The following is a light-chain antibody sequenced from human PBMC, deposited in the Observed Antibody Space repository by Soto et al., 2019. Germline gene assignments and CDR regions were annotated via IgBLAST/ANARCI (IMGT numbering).Light chain of an antibody. J-gene: IGKJ1*01. CDR3: QQYSTFTRT. CDR1: QTIGSW. CDR2: DAS. V-gene: IGKV1-5*01. Sequence: DIQMTQSPSTLSASVGDRVTITCRASQTIGSWLAWYQQKPGKAPELLIYDASTLEGGVPSRFSGSGSGTEFSLTITSLQPDDFATFYCQQYSTFTRTFGQGTKVDIX.